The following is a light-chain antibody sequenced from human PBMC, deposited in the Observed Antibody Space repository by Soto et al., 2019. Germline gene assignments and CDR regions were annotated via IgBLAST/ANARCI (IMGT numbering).Light chain of an antibody. Sequence: QSALTQPASVSGSPGQSITISCTGTSSDVGNYNCVSWYQQYPGRVPKLLIYMVSNRASGVSNRFSGSKSGNTASLTISGLQAEDEADYFCTSPTPGSLYVFGTGTKVTVL. CDR2: MVS. V-gene: IGLV2-14*01. CDR1: SSDVGNYNC. J-gene: IGLJ1*01. CDR3: TSPTPGSLYV.